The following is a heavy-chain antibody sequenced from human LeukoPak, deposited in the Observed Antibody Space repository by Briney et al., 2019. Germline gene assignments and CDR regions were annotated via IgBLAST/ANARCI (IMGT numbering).Heavy chain of an antibody. CDR1: GFTFDVYG. Sequence: PGGSLRLSCAVSGFTFDVYGLAWVRQGPGKGLEWVSGINWNGGSTGYADSVKGRFTMSRDNAKNAVYLQMNSLRVEDTALYYCARDVGSQARGVYGEWGQGTPVIVSS. V-gene: IGHV3-20*04. CDR2: INWNGGST. D-gene: IGHD3-10*01. CDR3: ARDVGSQARGVYGE. J-gene: IGHJ4*03.